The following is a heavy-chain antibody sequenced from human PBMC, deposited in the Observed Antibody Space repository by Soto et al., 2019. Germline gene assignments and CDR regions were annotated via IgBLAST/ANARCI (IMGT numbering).Heavy chain of an antibody. CDR1: GGSINSGDYY. V-gene: IGHV4-31*03. J-gene: IGHJ4*02. CDR2: IYYSGST. D-gene: IGHD5-18*01. CDR3: ARGYGRNFDY. Sequence: SETLSLTCTVSGGSINSGDYYWSWIRQHPGKGLEWIGYIYYSGSTYYNPSLKSRVTISTDTSKNQFSLKLNSVTAADTAVYYCARGYGRNFDYWGQGTLVTVSS.